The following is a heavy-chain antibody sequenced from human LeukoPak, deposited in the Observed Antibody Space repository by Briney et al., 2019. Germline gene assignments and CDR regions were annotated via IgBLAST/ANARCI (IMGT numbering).Heavy chain of an antibody. V-gene: IGHV1-8*02. CDR2: MNPNSGNT. CDR1: GYTFTSYY. J-gene: IGHJ4*02. CDR3: ARESPYSSSSEGFDY. D-gene: IGHD6-6*01. Sequence: ALVKVSCKASGYTFTSYYMHWVRQATGQGLEWMGWMNPNSGNTGYAQKFQGRVTMTRNTSISTAYMELRSLRSEDTAVYYCARESPYSSSSEGFDYWGQGTLVTVSS.